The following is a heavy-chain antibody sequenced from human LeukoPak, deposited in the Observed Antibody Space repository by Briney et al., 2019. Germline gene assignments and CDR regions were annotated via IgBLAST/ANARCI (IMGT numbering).Heavy chain of an antibody. J-gene: IGHJ4*02. Sequence: ASVKVSCKASGYTFTSYYMHWVRQARGQGLEWMGIINPGGGSTSYAQKFQGRVTMTRDMSTSTVYMELSSLRSEDTAVYYCAREGIRTAARPLVYWGQGTLVTVSS. CDR3: AREGIRTAARPLVY. V-gene: IGHV1-46*01. CDR1: GYTFTSYY. D-gene: IGHD6-13*01. CDR2: INPGGGST.